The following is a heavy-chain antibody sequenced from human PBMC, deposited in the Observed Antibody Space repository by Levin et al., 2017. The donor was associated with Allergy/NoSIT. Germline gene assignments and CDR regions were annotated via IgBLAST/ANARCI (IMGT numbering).Heavy chain of an antibody. CDR2: INAGNGNT. J-gene: IGHJ6*02. Sequence: GESLKISCKASGYTFTSYAMHWVRQAPGQRLEWMGWINAGNGNTKYSQKFQGRVTITRDTSASTAYMELSSLRSEDTAVYYCARPPEGNYYYYGMDVWGQGTTVTVSS. CDR1: GYTFTSYA. D-gene: IGHD6-13*01. V-gene: IGHV1-3*01. CDR3: ARPPEGNYYYYGMDV.